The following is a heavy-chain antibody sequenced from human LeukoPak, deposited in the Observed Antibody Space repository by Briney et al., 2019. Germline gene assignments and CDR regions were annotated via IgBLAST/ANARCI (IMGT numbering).Heavy chain of an antibody. Sequence: SETLSLTCTVAGGSISSSSYYWGWLRQPPGKGLEWIASIYYSGSTYYNPSLKSRVTISVDTSKNQFSLKLSSVTAANTAVYYCAAYSSGYYYFDFWGQGTLVTVSS. D-gene: IGHD3-22*01. V-gene: IGHV4-39*01. J-gene: IGHJ4*02. CDR3: AAYSSGYYYFDF. CDR1: GGSISSSSYY. CDR2: IYYSGST.